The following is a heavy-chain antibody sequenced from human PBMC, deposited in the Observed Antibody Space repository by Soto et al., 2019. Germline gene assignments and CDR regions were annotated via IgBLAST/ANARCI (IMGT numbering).Heavy chain of an antibody. Sequence: QVQLVESGGGVVQPGRSLRLSCAASGFTLNNYPVHWVRQAPGKGLEWVALIPNDGVHKYYADSAKCRFTISKDSSKKTLFLQMNSLRPEDTAVYYCARESVSAAGDRQSADADAAYSFSYGLDVWGQGTTVTVSS. CDR1: GFTLNNYP. V-gene: IGHV3-30-3*01. CDR2: IPNDGVHK. D-gene: IGHD6-13*01. CDR3: ARESVSAAGDRQSADADAAYSFSYGLDV. J-gene: IGHJ6*02.